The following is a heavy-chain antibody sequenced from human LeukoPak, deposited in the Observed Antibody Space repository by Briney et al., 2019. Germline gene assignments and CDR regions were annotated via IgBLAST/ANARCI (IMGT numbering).Heavy chain of an antibody. CDR3: AREGRGGDWLLD. J-gene: IGHJ4*02. V-gene: IGHV4-61*01. CDR2: IYYSGST. Sequence: PSETLSLTCTVSGGSVSSGSYYWSWIRQPPGKGLEWTGYIYYSGSTNYNPSLKSRVTISVDTSKNQFSLKLSSVTAADTAVYYCAREGRGGDWLLDWDQGTLVTVSS. CDR1: GGSVSSGSYY. D-gene: IGHD3-9*01.